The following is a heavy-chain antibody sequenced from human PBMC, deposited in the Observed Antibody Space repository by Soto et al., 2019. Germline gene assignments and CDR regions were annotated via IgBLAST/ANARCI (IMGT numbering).Heavy chain of an antibody. CDR1: GYSFAGYW. CDR2: IDPSDSQT. D-gene: IGHD3-22*01. CDR3: ARQIYDSDTGPNFQYYFDS. Sequence: GESLKISCKGSGYSFAGYWITWVRQKPGKGLEWMGRIDPSDSQTYYSPSFRGHVTISVTKSITAVFLQWSSLRASDTAMYYCARQIYDSDTGPNFQYYFDSWGQGTPVTVSS. V-gene: IGHV5-10-1*01. J-gene: IGHJ4*02.